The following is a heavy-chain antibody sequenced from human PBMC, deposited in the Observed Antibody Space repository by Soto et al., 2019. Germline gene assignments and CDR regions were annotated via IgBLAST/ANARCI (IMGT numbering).Heavy chain of an antibody. D-gene: IGHD3-10*02. Sequence: QVLLVQSGGGVVQPGRSLRLSCVASGFTFSTHGMHWVRQAPGQGLEWVASIWYDGSNAYYADSVRGRFTISRDNSKNRLYLQMNSLRAEDTAVYYCARDHERRSMLHYFAHWGQGDLVTVSS. V-gene: IGHV3-33*01. J-gene: IGHJ4*02. CDR1: GFTFSTHG. CDR3: ARDHERRSMLHYFAH. CDR2: IWYDGSNA.